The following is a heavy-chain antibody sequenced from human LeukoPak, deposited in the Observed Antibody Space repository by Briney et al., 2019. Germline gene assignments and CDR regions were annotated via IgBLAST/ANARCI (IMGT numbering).Heavy chain of an antibody. CDR1: GFTFSSYE. J-gene: IGHJ4*02. V-gene: IGHV3-21*05. D-gene: IGHD3-9*01. Sequence: GGSLRLSCAASGFTFSSYEMNWVRQAPGKGLEWVSYISSSSSYIYYADSVKGRFTISRDNAKNSLYLQMNSLRAEDTAVYYCARDGTLRYFDWLNLLDYWGQGTLVTVSS. CDR2: ISSSSSYI. CDR3: ARDGTLRYFDWLNLLDY.